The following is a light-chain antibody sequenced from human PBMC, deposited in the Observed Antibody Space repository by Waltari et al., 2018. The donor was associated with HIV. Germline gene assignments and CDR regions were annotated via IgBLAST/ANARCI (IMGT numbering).Light chain of an antibody. J-gene: IGLJ2*01. Sequence: AVTQPASVSGLPGQSTTISCTGDDSDFGLYNFVSWYQQPSGKTPRLILSAVDSRASGVSDRFSGSMSGNTASLTISGLRAEDEGHYYCASFTGDNTVIFGGGTEVTVL. CDR3: ASFTGDNTVI. V-gene: IGLV2-14*03. CDR2: AVD. CDR1: DSDFGLYNF.